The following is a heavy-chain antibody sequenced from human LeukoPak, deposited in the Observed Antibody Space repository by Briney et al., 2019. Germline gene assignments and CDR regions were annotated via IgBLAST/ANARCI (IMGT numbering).Heavy chain of an antibody. CDR3: AREDYLHPWFDP. J-gene: IGHJ5*02. Sequence: ASVTVSCKASGYTFTSYYMHWVRQAPGQGLEWMGIINPSGGSTSYAQKFQGRVTMTRDTSTSTVYMELSSLRSEDTAVYYCAREDYLHPWFDPWGQGTLVTVSS. D-gene: IGHD4/OR15-4a*01. CDR1: GYTFTSYY. V-gene: IGHV1-46*01. CDR2: INPSGGST.